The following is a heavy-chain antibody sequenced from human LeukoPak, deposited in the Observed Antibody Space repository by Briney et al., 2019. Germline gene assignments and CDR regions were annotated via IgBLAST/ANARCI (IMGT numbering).Heavy chain of an antibody. CDR2: IYYSGST. J-gene: IGHJ5*02. V-gene: IGHV4-59*08. CDR3: ARLYCSGGSCYSRPPRWFDP. CDR1: GGSISSYY. D-gene: IGHD2-15*01. Sequence: SETLSLTCTVSGGSISSYYWSWIRQPPGKGLEWIGYIYYSGSTNYNPSLKSRVTISVDTSKNQFPLKLSSVTAADTAVYYCARLYCSGGSCYSRPPRWFDPWGQGTLVTVSS.